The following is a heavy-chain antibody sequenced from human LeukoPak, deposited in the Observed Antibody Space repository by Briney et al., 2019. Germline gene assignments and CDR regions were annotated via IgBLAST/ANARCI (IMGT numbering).Heavy chain of an antibody. Sequence: SETLSLTCTVSGGSISSYYWSWIRQPPGKGLEWIGEINHSGSTNYNPSLKSRVTISVDTSKNQFSLKLSSVTAADTAVYYCARGYRYYYDSSGYFFGYWGQGTLVTVSS. CDR1: GGSISSYY. CDR3: ARGYRYYYDSSGYFFGY. V-gene: IGHV4-34*01. J-gene: IGHJ4*02. CDR2: INHSGST. D-gene: IGHD3-22*01.